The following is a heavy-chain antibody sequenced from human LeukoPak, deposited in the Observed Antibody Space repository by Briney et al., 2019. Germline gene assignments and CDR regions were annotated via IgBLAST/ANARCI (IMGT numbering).Heavy chain of an antibody. J-gene: IGHJ3*02. CDR3: AREPRLRNAFDI. CDR1: GFMFSTYE. Sequence: PGGSLRLSCAASGFMFSTYEMNWVRQAPGKGLEWVANIKQDGSEKYYVDSVKGRFTISRDNAKNSLYLQMNSLRAEDTAVYYCAREPRLRNAFDIWGQGTMVTVSS. D-gene: IGHD4-17*01. V-gene: IGHV3-7*01. CDR2: IKQDGSEK.